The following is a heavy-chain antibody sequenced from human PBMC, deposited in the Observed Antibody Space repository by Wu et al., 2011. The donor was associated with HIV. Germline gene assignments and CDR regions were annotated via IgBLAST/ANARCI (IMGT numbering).Heavy chain of an antibody. Sequence: QVQLVQSGAEVKKPGASVKVSCKASGYTFTSYAISWVRQAPGQGLEWMGGIIPIFGTANYAQKFQGRVTITTDESTSTVYMELSSLRSEDTAVYYCARGIPYYYDSSGYSSTPYYFDYWGQGTLVTVSS. CDR3: ARGIPYYYDSSGYSSTPYYFDY. CDR1: GYTFTSYA. J-gene: IGHJ4*02. V-gene: IGHV1-69*05. CDR2: IIPIFGTA. D-gene: IGHD3-22*01.